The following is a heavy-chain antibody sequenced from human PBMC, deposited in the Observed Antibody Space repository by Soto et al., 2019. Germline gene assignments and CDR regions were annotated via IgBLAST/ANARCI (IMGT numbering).Heavy chain of an antibody. CDR3: AKDMDPYSSSWPGY. D-gene: IGHD6-13*01. CDR1: GFTFSSYA. Sequence: TGGSLRLSYAASGFTFSSYAMSWVRQAPGKGLEWVSAISGSGGSTYYADSVKGRFTISRDNSKNTLYLQMNSLRAEDTAVYYCAKDMDPYSSSWPGYWGQGTLVTVSS. V-gene: IGHV3-23*01. CDR2: ISGSGGST. J-gene: IGHJ4*02.